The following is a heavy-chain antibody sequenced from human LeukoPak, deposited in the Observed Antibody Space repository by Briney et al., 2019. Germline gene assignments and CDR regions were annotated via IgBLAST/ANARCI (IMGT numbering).Heavy chain of an antibody. Sequence: SETLSLTCTVSGGSISSSSYYWGWIRQPPGKGLEWIGSIYHSGSTYYNPSLKSRVTISVDTSKNQFSLKLSSVTAADTAVYYCARVRPAYYYDSSGYSPLDYWGQGTLVTVSS. CDR3: ARVRPAYYYDSSGYSPLDY. CDR1: GGSISSSSYY. CDR2: IYHSGST. J-gene: IGHJ4*02. V-gene: IGHV4-39*07. D-gene: IGHD3-22*01.